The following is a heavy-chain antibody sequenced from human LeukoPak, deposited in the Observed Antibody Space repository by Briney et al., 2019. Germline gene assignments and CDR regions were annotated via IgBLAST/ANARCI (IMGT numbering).Heavy chain of an antibody. D-gene: IGHD2-15*01. CDR1: GFTVGSTY. CDR3: ASRHCSGGGCYFAGADPFDY. V-gene: IGHV3-53*01. Sequence: GGSLRLSCAASGFTVGSTYMSWVRQAPGKGLEWVSVIYSGGNIYYIDSVKGRFTISRDTFKNTLYLQMNSLRAEDTAVYFCASRHCSGGGCYFAGADPFDYWGQGTLVTVSS. J-gene: IGHJ4*02. CDR2: IYSGGNI.